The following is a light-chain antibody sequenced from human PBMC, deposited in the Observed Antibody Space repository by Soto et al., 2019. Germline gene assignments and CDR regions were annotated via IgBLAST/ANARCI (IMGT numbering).Light chain of an antibody. CDR2: DVS. CDR3: CSYAGSYTWV. Sequence: QSVLTQPLSVSGSPGQSVTISCTGTSSDVGDYNYVSWYQHHPGKAPKLMIYDVSKRPSGVPDRFSGSKSGNTASLTISGLQAEDEADYYCCSYAGSYTWVFGGGTKVTVL. V-gene: IGLV2-11*01. J-gene: IGLJ3*02. CDR1: SSDVGDYNY.